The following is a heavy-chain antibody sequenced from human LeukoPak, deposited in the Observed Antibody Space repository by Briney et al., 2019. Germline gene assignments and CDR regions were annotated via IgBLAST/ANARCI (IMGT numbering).Heavy chain of an antibody. D-gene: IGHD3-22*01. J-gene: IGHJ3*02. Sequence: GESLKISCKGSGYSFTSYWLGWVRQMPGKGLEWMGIIYPGDSDTRYSPSFQGQVTISADKSISTAYLQWSSLKASDTAMYYCASTYDSSGYYYSLDAFDIWGQGTMVTVSS. CDR2: IYPGDSDT. CDR3: ASTYDSSGYYYSLDAFDI. V-gene: IGHV5-51*01. CDR1: GYSFTSYW.